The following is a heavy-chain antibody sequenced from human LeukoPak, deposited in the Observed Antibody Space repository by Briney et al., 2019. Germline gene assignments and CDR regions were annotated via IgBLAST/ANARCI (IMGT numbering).Heavy chain of an antibody. CDR1: GYTFTSYY. Sequence: ASVKVSCKASGYTFTSYYMHWVRQAPGQGLEWMGWMNPNSGNTGYAQKFQGRVTMTRNTSISTAYMELSSLRSEDTAVYYCARGGDNWNEGGNWFDPWGQGTLVTVSS. CDR2: MNPNSGNT. V-gene: IGHV1-8*02. D-gene: IGHD1-1*01. CDR3: ARGGDNWNEGGNWFDP. J-gene: IGHJ5*02.